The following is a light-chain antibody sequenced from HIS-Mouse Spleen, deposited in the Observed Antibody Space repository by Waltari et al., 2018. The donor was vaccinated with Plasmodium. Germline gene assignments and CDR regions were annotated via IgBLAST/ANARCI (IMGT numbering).Light chain of an antibody. J-gene: IGKJ4*02. V-gene: IGKV3-11*01. CDR1: QSVSSY. CDR2: EAA. CDR3: QQHSNWPPLT. Sequence: EIVLTQSPATLSLSPGERATLPCRASQSVSSYLAWYQQKPGQAPRLLIYEAANRATGIPARFSGSVSGTDFTLTISSLEPEDFAVYYCQQHSNWPPLTFGGGTKVEIK.